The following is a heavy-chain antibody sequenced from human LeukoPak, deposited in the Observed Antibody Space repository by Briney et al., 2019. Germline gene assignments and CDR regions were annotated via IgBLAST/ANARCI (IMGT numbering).Heavy chain of an antibody. D-gene: IGHD4-23*01. Sequence: NPSETLSLTCTVSGGSISSGGYYWSWIRQHPGKGLEWIGYIYYSGSTYYNPSLKSRVTISVDTSKNQFSLKLSSVTAADTAVYYSARSYGGNSLSFDYWGQGTLVTVSS. CDR1: GGSISSGGYY. J-gene: IGHJ4*02. CDR3: ARSYGGNSLSFDY. V-gene: IGHV4-31*03. CDR2: IYYSGST.